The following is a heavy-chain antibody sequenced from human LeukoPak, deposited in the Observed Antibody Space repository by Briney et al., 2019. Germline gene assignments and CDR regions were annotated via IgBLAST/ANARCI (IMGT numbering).Heavy chain of an antibody. V-gene: IGHV1-69*02. D-gene: IGHD5-24*01. CDR1: GGTFSSYT. Sequence: GASVKVSCKASGGTFSSYTISWVRQAPGQGLEWMGRITPILGIANYAQKFQGRVTITADKSTSTAYMELSSLRPEDTAVYYCARAGLDGYNFDYWGQGTLVTVSS. CDR2: ITPILGIA. J-gene: IGHJ4*02. CDR3: ARAGLDGYNFDY.